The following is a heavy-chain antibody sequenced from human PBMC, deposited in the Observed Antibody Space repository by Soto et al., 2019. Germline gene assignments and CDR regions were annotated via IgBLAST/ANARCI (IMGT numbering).Heavy chain of an antibody. D-gene: IGHD5-18*01. CDR3: AKALDTAMDPLDY. V-gene: IGHV3-30-3*01. J-gene: IGHJ4*02. CDR2: ISDDGDIK. Sequence: GGSLRLSCAASGFNFRSNAMHWVRQAPGKGLEWVAIISDDGDIKYYADSVKGRFSISRDNSKNTVYLQMNSLSVQDTAVYYCAKALDTAMDPLDYWGQGTLVTVSS. CDR1: GFNFRSNA.